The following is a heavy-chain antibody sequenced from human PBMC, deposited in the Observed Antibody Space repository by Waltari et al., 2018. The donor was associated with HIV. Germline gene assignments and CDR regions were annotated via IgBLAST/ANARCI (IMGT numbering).Heavy chain of an antibody. CDR2: ISNSGSAI. CDR3: ARDLVAPGNFFDY. J-gene: IGHJ4*02. CDR1: GFTFSSYN. Sequence: EVQLVESGGGLVQPGGSLRLPCAASGFTFSSYNMNGVRQAPGRGLEWLSSISNSGSAIYYADSVKGRFTISRDNAKNSLYLQMNSLRDEDTAVYYCARDLVAPGNFFDYWGQGTLVTVSS. V-gene: IGHV3-48*02. D-gene: IGHD5-12*01.